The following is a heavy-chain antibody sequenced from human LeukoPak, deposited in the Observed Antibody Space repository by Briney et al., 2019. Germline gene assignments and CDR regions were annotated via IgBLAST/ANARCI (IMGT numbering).Heavy chain of an antibody. D-gene: IGHD2-2*01. CDR3: ARVRRRVLWTCLDY. V-gene: IGHV3-23*01. CDR1: DFTFSNYA. CDR2: ISVSGGST. Sequence: GGSLRLSCTASDFTFSNYAMTWVRQAPGKGLEWVSTISVSGGSTSYADSVKGRFTVSRDSSKNTLYLQMSSLRAEDTATYYCARVRRRVLWTCLDYWGQGTLVTVSS. J-gene: IGHJ4*02.